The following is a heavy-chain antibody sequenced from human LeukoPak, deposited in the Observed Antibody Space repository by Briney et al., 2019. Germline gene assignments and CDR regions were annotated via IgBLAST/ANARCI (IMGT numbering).Heavy chain of an antibody. D-gene: IGHD4-17*01. Sequence: VGSLRLSCAASGFTFSSYWMSWVRQAPGKGLEWVANIKQDGSEKYYVDSVKGRFTISRDNAKNSLYLQMNSLRAEDTAVYYCARDKLDYGIPFDYWGQGTLVTVSS. CDR2: IKQDGSEK. CDR3: ARDKLDYGIPFDY. V-gene: IGHV3-7*01. J-gene: IGHJ4*02. CDR1: GFTFSSYW.